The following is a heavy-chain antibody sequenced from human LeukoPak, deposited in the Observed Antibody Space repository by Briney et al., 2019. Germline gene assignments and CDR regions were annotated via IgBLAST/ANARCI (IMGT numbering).Heavy chain of an antibody. Sequence: GGPLRLSCAASGFTFSSYAMSWVRQAPGKGLEWVAFIRYDGSNKYYADSVKGRFTISRDNSKNTLYLQMNSLRAEDTAVYYCAKDHPRREAFDIWGQGTMVTVSS. CDR2: IRYDGSNK. CDR1: GFTFSSYA. CDR3: AKDHPRREAFDI. V-gene: IGHV3-30*02. D-gene: IGHD1-26*01. J-gene: IGHJ3*02.